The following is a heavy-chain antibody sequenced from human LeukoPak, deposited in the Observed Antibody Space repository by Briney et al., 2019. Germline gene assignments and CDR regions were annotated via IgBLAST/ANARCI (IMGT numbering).Heavy chain of an antibody. CDR2: VSGGGVST. CDR1: GFTFSSYG. Sequence: GGSLRLSCAASGFTFSSYGMTWVRQAPGKGLEWVSSVSGGGVSTYYADAVKGRFTISRDNSKNTLYQQMNTLRAEDTAVYHCAKAAVTMIGVGDAFDIRGQGTRVTVSS. V-gene: IGHV3-23*01. D-gene: IGHD3-22*01. CDR3: AKAAVTMIGVGDAFDI. J-gene: IGHJ3*02.